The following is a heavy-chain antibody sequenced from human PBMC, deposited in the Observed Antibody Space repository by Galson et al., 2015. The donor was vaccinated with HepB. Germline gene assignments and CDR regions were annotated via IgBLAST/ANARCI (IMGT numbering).Heavy chain of an antibody. CDR2: INRDSSII. Sequence: SLRLSCAASGFTFSSYGMNWVRQAPGKGLEWVSYINRDSSIINHADSVKGRFTISRDNAKNSLYLQMNSLRDDDTAVYYCARGCSSTSCYVWGQGTTVTVSS. D-gene: IGHD2-2*01. J-gene: IGHJ6*02. CDR3: ARGCSSTSCYV. CDR1: GFTFSSYG. V-gene: IGHV3-48*02.